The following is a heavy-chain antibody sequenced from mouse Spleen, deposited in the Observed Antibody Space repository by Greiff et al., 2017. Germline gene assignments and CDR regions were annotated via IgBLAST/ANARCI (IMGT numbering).Heavy chain of an antibody. Sequence: EVMLVESGGGLVKPGGSLKLSCAASGFTFSSYAMSWVRQTPEKRLEWVASISSGGSTYYPDSVKGRFTISRDNARNILYLQMSSLRSEDTAMYYCASYDYDWFAYWGQGTLVTVSA. J-gene: IGHJ3*01. CDR3: ASYDYDWFAY. CDR1: GFTFSSYA. D-gene: IGHD2-4*01. CDR2: ISSGGST. V-gene: IGHV5-6-5*01.